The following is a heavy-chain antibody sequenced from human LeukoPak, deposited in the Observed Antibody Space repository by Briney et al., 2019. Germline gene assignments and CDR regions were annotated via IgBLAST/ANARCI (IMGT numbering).Heavy chain of an antibody. D-gene: IGHD2-2*01. CDR3: AKGPLRGTAAAIDY. CDR1: GFTFNNYG. Sequence: GKSLRLSCAASGFTFNNYGMHWVRQAPGKGLEWVAVISYDGRNIHYPDSVKGRFTISRDISTDTLWLQVDSLRTEDTAVYYCAKGPLRGTAAAIDYWGQGTLVTVSS. J-gene: IGHJ4*02. CDR2: ISYDGRNI. V-gene: IGHV3-30*18.